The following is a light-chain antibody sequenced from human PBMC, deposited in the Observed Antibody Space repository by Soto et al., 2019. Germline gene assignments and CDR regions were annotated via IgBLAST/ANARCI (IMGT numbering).Light chain of an antibody. Sequence: EVVLTQSPGTLSLSPGERATLSCRASQSSFSTYLAWFPQKPGQSPGLLIYGASTRAAGIPDRFSGRGSGTDFTLTISRLVPEDFAVYYCQHYGNPPWTRVQGTKVDI. J-gene: IGKJ1*01. CDR3: QHYGNPPWT. CDR1: QSSFSTY. V-gene: IGKV3-20*01. CDR2: GAS.